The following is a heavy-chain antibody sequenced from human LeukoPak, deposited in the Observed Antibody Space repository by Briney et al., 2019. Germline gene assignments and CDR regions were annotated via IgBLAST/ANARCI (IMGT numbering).Heavy chain of an antibody. J-gene: IGHJ4*02. CDR2: ISSSSSYI. CDR1: GFTFSSYS. D-gene: IGHD3-22*01. CDR3: ARDNADYYDSSGYWR. Sequence: PGGSLRLSCAASGFTFSSYSMDWVRQAPGKGLEWVSSISSSSSYIYYADSVKGRFTISRDNAKNSLYLQMNSLRAEDTAVYYCARDNADYYDSSGYWRWGQGTLDTVSS. V-gene: IGHV3-21*01.